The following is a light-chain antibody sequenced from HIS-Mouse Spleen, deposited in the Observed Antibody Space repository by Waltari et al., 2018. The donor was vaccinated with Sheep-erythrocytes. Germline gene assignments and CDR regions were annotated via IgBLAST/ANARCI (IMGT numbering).Light chain of an antibody. J-gene: IGKJ5*01. CDR3: QQYGSSPLFT. CDR1: QSVSSSY. Sequence: EIVLTQSPGTLSLSPGESATLSCRASQSVSSSYLAWYQQKPGQAPRLLIYGASSRATGIPDRFSGSGSGTDFTLTISRLEPEDFAVYYCQQYGSSPLFTFGPGTRLEIK. V-gene: IGKV3-20*01. CDR2: GAS.